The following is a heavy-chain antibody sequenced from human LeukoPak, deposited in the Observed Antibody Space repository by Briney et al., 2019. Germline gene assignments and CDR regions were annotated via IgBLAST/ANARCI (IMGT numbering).Heavy chain of an antibody. CDR2: ISISSSYI. CDR3: ARNIAAEYYYYYMDV. CDR1: GFTFSRYS. J-gene: IGHJ6*03. V-gene: IGHV3-21*04. Sequence: PGGSLRLSCAASGFTFSRYSMNWVRQAPGKGLEWVSSISISSSYIYYADSVKGRFSISRDDAKKSLYLQMNSLRAEDTAVYYCARNIAAEYYYYYMDVWGKGTTVTISS. D-gene: IGHD6-13*01.